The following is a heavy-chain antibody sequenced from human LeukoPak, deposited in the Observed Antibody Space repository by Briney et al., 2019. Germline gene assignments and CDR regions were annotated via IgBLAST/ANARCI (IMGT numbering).Heavy chain of an antibody. CDR2: IKQDGSEK. D-gene: IGHD6-19*01. Sequence: GGSLRLSCAASGFTFSSYWMSWVRQAPGKGLEWVANIKQDGSEKYYVDSVKGRFTISRDNAKNSLYLQMNSLRAEDTAVYYCARERLAVAGPDAFDIWGQGTMVTVSS. V-gene: IGHV3-7*01. CDR3: ARERLAVAGPDAFDI. CDR1: GFTFSSYW. J-gene: IGHJ3*02.